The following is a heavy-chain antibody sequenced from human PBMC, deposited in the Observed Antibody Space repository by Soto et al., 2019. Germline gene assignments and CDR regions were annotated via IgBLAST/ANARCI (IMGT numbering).Heavy chain of an antibody. V-gene: IGHV3-21*01. Sequence: PGGSLRLSCGASGFPVSNYYMSWVRQAPGKGLEWVSSISTSSNNMYYADSVKGRFTMSRDNAKNSLYLQMNSLRVEDTAVYYCARDLASATGTFDYWGQGTLVTVSS. CDR2: ISTSSNNM. D-gene: IGHD1-1*01. CDR3: ARDLASATGTFDY. J-gene: IGHJ4*02. CDR1: GFPVSNYY.